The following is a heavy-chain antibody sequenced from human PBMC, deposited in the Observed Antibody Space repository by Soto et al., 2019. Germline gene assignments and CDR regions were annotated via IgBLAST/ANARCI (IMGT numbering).Heavy chain of an antibody. CDR2: IYYSGST. Sequence: SETLSLTCTVSGGSISSYYWSWLRQPPGKGLEWIGYIYYSGSTNYNPSLRSRVTISVDTSKNQFSLKLSSVTAADTAVYYCDLFLYGPGRYFWFDPWGQGLLVTVS. V-gene: IGHV4-59*01. J-gene: IGHJ5*02. D-gene: IGHD3-10*01. CDR3: DLFLYGPGRYFWFDP. CDR1: GGSISSYY.